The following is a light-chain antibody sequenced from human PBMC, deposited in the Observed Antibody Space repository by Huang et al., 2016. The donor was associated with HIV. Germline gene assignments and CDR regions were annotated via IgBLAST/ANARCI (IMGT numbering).Light chain of an antibody. CDR1: QNLLHSDGHNL. Sequence: EIVVTQSPLSLPVTPGQPASISCRSNQNLLHSDGHNLLDWYLQKPGQSPQLLLFMSSNRAPGVSDRCSGSGSGTDFTLEISRVEAEDVGVYYCMQGLQTPPTFGQGTKLEI. CDR3: MQGLQTPPT. V-gene: IGKV2-28*01. CDR2: MSS. J-gene: IGKJ2*01.